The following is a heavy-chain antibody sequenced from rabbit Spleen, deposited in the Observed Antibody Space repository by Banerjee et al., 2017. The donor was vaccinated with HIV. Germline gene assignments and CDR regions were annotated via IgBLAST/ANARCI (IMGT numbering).Heavy chain of an antibody. V-gene: IGHV1S40*01. D-gene: IGHD1-1*01. Sequence: QSLEESGGDLVKPGTSLTLTCTASGFAFSSSYYMSWVRQAPGKGLEWIAWIYAGSSGTTYYANWAKGRFTISKTSSTTVTLQMTSLTAADTATYFCATAGSGGSGYDLWGPGTLVTVS. CDR1: GFAFSSSYY. J-gene: IGHJ4*01. CDR2: IYAGSSGTT. CDR3: ATAGSGGSGYDL.